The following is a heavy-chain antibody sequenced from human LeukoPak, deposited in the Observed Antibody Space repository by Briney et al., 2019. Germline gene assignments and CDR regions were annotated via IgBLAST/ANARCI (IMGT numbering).Heavy chain of an antibody. D-gene: IGHD6-13*01. V-gene: IGHV1-2*02. CDR2: INPNSGGT. J-gene: IGHJ4*01. CDR1: GGTFSSYA. CDR3: ARDPDSSSWFDY. Sequence: ASVKVSCKASGGTFSSYAISWVRQAPGQGLEWMGWINPNSGGTKYAQKFQGRVTMTWDTSISTAYMELSSLRSDDTAVYYCARDPDSSSWFDYWGQGTLVTVSS.